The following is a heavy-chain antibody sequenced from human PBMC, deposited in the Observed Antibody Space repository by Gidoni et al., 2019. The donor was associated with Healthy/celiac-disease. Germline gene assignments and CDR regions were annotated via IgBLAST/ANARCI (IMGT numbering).Heavy chain of an antibody. V-gene: IGHV3-15*01. CDR2: IKSKTDGGTT. D-gene: IGHD3-22*01. CDR3: TTDYARLVVVHRPVSYWYFDL. J-gene: IGHJ2*01. Sequence: EVQLVESGGGLVKPGGSLRLSCAASGFTFSNAWMSWVRQAPGKGLEWVGRIKSKTDGGTTDYAAPVKGRFTISRDDSKNTLYLQMNSLKTEDTAVYYCTTDYARLVVVHRPVSYWYFDLWGRGTLVTVSS. CDR1: GFTFSNAW.